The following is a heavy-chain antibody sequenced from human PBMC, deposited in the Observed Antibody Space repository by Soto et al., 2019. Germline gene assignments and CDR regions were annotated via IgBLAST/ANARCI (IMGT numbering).Heavy chain of an antibody. CDR2: IFSNDEK. D-gene: IGHD3-22*01. Sequence: QVTLKESGPVLVKPTETLTLTCTVSGFSLSNARMGVSWIRQPPGKALEWLAHIFSNDEKSYSTSLKSRLTISXXTXKXXVVLTMTNMDPVDTATYYCARMAVYDSSGYYYGDYWGQGTLVTVSS. J-gene: IGHJ4*02. CDR1: GFSLSNARMG. V-gene: IGHV2-26*01. CDR3: ARMAVYDSSGYYYGDY.